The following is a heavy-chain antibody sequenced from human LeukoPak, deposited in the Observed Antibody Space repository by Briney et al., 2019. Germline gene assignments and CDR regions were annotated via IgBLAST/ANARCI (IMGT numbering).Heavy chain of an antibody. V-gene: IGHV4-34*01. CDR3: ARGPGSVKHVDTAMVRYYYGMDV. Sequence: SETLSLTCAVYGGSFSGYYWSWIRQPPGKGLEWIGEINHSGSTNYNPSLKSRVTISVDTSKNQFSLKLSPVTAADTAVYYCARGPGSVKHVDTAMVRYYYGMDVWGQGTTVTVSS. CDR2: INHSGST. D-gene: IGHD5-18*01. CDR1: GGSFSGYY. J-gene: IGHJ6*02.